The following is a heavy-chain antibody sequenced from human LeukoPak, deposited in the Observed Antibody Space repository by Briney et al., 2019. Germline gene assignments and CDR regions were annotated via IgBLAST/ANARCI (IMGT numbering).Heavy chain of an antibody. Sequence: PSETLSLTCTVSGGSISSSSYYWGWIRQPPGKGLEWIGSIYYSGSTYYNPSLKSRVTISVDTSKNQFSLKLSSVTATDTAVYYCARPTHMTTITHDDAFDIWGQGTMVTVSS. J-gene: IGHJ3*02. CDR3: ARPTHMTTITHDDAFDI. V-gene: IGHV4-39*01. CDR1: GGSISSSSYY. CDR2: IYYSGST. D-gene: IGHD4-11*01.